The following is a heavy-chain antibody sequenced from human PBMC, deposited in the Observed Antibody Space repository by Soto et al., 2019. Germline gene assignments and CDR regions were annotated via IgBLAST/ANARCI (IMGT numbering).Heavy chain of an antibody. CDR3: GKGVRWRDLDY. J-gene: IGHJ4*02. D-gene: IGHD2-15*01. CDR1: GFSINDYF. Sequence: APVMVACKPSGFSINDYFIHWVRQAPGQSLEWMGCINSSSDATDYAQKFRGRVTMARDTSIGTASMELSRLRSDDNAVYYGGKGVRWRDLDYWGQGTPVTVSS. CDR2: INSSSDAT. V-gene: IGHV1-2*02.